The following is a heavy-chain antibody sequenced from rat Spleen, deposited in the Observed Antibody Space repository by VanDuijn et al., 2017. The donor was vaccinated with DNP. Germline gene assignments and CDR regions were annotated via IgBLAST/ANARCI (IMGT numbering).Heavy chain of an antibody. V-gene: IGHV5-17*01. CDR1: GFSFRDYA. D-gene: IGHD1-6*01. J-gene: IGHJ4*01. CDR3: ARLYYGTLDA. CDR2: ISYDGVGT. Sequence: EVQLVESGGGLVQPGKSLKVSCAASGFSFRDYAMAWVRQAPKKGLEWVATISYDGVGTYYRDSVKGRFTVSRDNAKSTLYLQMDNLRSEDTATYYCARLYYGTLDAWGPGTSVTASS.